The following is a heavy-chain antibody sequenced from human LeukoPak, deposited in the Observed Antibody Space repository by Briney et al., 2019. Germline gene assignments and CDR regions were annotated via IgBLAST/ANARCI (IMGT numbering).Heavy chain of an antibody. CDR1: GYTFTGYY. CDR2: INPNSGGT. V-gene: IGHV1-2*02. D-gene: IGHD3-10*01. J-gene: IGHJ3*02. CDR3: XXDLYGSGSYSGAFDI. Sequence: ASVKVSCKASGYTFTGYYMHWVRQAPGQGLEWMGWINPNSGGTNYAQKFQGRVTMTRDTSISTAYMELSRLRSDDTAVYYCXXDLYGSGSYSGAFDIWGQGTMVTVSS.